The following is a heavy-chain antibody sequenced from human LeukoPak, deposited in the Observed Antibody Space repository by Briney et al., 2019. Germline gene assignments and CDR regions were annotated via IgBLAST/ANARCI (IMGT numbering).Heavy chain of an antibody. CDR3: AKDKGSSGYDAFDI. Sequence: GGSLRLSCAASGFTFSSYWMHWVRQAPGKWLVWVSRIKSDGSSTNYADSVKGRFTISRDNAKNSLYLQMNSLRAEDMALYYCAKDKGSSGYDAFDIWGQGTMVTVSS. V-gene: IGHV3-74*01. J-gene: IGHJ3*02. CDR1: GFTFSSYW. D-gene: IGHD3-22*01. CDR2: IKSDGSST.